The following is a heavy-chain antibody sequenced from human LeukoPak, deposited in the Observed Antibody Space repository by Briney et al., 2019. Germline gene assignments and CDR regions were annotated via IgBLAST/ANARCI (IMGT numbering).Heavy chain of an antibody. D-gene: IGHD5-18*01. Sequence: GGSLRLSCAASGFTFSSYSMNWVRQAPGKGLEWVSSISSSSSYIYYADSVKGRFTISRDNAKNSLYLQMNSLRAEDTAVYYCASTLYSYGTDYFDYWGQGTLVTVSS. CDR3: ASTLYSYGTDYFDY. V-gene: IGHV3-21*01. J-gene: IGHJ4*02. CDR1: GFTFSSYS. CDR2: ISSSSSYI.